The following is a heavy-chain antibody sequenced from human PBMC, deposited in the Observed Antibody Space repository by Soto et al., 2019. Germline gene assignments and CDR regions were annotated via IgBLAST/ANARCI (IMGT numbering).Heavy chain of an antibody. V-gene: IGHV3-53*01. CDR1: GFKVGSSY. CDR2: IVSGGST. J-gene: IGHJ4*02. CDR3: ATDSRHVGIGYFDS. Sequence: EVKVIESGGDLIEPGGSLRLSCAASGFKVGSSYVTWVRQAPGEGLEWVSVIVSGGSTHYADSVTGRFTVPRDVSNNTVYRHMSSLRAEDTAVYFCATDSRHVGIGYFDSWGLGTLVTVSS. D-gene: IGHD1-26*01.